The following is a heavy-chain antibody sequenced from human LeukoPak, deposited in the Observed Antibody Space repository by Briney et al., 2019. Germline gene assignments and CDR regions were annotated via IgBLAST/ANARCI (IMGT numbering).Heavy chain of an antibody. Sequence: ASVKVSCKTSGYTFNSYGISWVRQASGQGLAWVGCINPYNGNTNYAQNLQGRVTMTTDTSTSTAYLELRSLRSDDTAVYYCARRGLTNEDTYCNSTGCYIAPGDWFDPGGQGTLVTVSS. CDR1: GYTFNSYG. V-gene: IGHV1-18*01. CDR2: INPYNGNT. CDR3: ARRGLTNEDTYCNSTGCYIAPGDWFDP. D-gene: IGHD2-2*02. J-gene: IGHJ5*02.